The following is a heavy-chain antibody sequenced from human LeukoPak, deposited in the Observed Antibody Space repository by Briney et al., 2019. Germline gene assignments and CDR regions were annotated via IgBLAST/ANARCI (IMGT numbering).Heavy chain of an antibody. J-gene: IGHJ4*02. D-gene: IGHD1-26*01. CDR3: ARDNAARNMGNAFDL. CDR2: ISSLSGTT. Sequence: GGSLRLSCVASGFTFSSYSMNWVRQAPGEGLEWVSYISSLSGTTYYADSVKGRFTISRDDSKNTLYLHISSLRTEDTAVYFCARDNAARNMGNAFDLWGQGTLVTVSS. CDR1: GFTFSSYS. V-gene: IGHV3-48*01.